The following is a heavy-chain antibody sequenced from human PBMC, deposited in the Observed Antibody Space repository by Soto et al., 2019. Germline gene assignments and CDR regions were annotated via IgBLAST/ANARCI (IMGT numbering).Heavy chain of an antibody. CDR1: GGSISSYY. Sequence: ATLSLTCTVSGGSISSYYWSWIRQTPGKGLEWIGYIYYIGSTNYNPSLKSRVTISVDTSKNQFSLKLSSVTAADTAVYYCARGLRRQLLNWFDPWGQGTLVTVSS. V-gene: IGHV4-59*01. CDR3: ARGLRRQLLNWFDP. D-gene: IGHD2-2*01. J-gene: IGHJ5*02. CDR2: IYYIGST.